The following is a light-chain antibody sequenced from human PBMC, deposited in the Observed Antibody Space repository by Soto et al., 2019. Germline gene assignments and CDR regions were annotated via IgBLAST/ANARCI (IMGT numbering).Light chain of an antibody. CDR3: CSFALGSTLI. Sequence: QSALTQPASVSGSPGQSITISCTGTSSDVGSYNLVSWYQQYPDKAPKLIIYEGSKRPSGVSNRFSGSKSGNTASLTISGLQAEDEDDYYCCSFALGSTLIFGGGTKVTVL. CDR2: EGS. J-gene: IGLJ2*01. V-gene: IGLV2-23*01. CDR1: SSDVGSYNL.